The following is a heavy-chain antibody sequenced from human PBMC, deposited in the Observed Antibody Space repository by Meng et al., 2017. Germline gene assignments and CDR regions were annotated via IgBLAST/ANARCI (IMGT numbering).Heavy chain of an antibody. Sequence: GGSLRLSCAASGLSFSSYWMSWVRQAPGKGLEWVANIKQDGSEKYYVDSVKGRFTISRDNAKNSLYLQMNSLRAEGTAVYYCARVGIVTMVRAYYFDYWGQGTLVTVSS. V-gene: IGHV3-7*01. CDR2: IKQDGSEK. CDR3: ARVGIVTMVRAYYFDY. D-gene: IGHD3-10*01. CDR1: GLSFSSYW. J-gene: IGHJ4*02.